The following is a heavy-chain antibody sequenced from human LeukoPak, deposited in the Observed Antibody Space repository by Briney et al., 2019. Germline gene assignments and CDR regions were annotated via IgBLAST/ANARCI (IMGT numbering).Heavy chain of an antibody. J-gene: IGHJ4*02. D-gene: IGHD1-26*01. V-gene: IGHV4-38-2*01. CDR3: ARGRADLPFDY. Sequence: KPSETLSLTCAVSGYSISSGYYWGWIWQPPGKGLEWIGSIYHSGSTYYNPSLKSRVTISVDTSKNQFSLKLSSVTAADTAVYYCARGRADLPFDYWGQGTLVTVSS. CDR2: IYHSGST. CDR1: GYSISSGYY.